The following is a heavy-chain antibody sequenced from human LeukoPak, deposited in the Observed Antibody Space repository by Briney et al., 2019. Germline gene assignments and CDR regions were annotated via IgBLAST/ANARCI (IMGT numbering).Heavy chain of an antibody. CDR2: ISYDGSNK. V-gene: IGHV3-30*04. J-gene: IGHJ2*01. CDR1: GFTFSSYA. CDR3: ARLNTSGDWYFDL. D-gene: IGHD3-10*01. Sequence: GRSLRLSCAASGFTFSSYAMHWVRQAPGKGLEWVAVISYDGSNKYYADSVKGRFTISRDNSKNTLYLQMNSLRAEDTAVYYCARLNTSGDWYFDLWGRGTLVTVSS.